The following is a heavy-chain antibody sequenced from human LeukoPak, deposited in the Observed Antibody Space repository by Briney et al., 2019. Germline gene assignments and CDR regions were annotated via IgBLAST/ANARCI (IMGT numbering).Heavy chain of an antibody. CDR1: GGSISSYY. CDR3: AREGGAQSGYSYGLDAFDI. Sequence: PSETLSLTCTVSGGSISSYYWSWIRQPAGKGLEWIGRIYTSGSTNYNPSLKSRVTMSVDTSKNQFSLKLSSVTAADTAVYCCAREGGAQSGYSYGLDAFDIWGQGTMVTVSS. CDR2: IYTSGST. J-gene: IGHJ3*02. V-gene: IGHV4-4*07. D-gene: IGHD5-18*01.